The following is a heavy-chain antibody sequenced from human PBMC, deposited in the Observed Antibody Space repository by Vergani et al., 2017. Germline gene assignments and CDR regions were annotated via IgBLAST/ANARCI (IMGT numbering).Heavy chain of an antibody. CDR2: IKSDGCIT. CDR1: GFSFNGYW. D-gene: IGHD3-9*01. V-gene: IGHV3-74*03. CDR3: ARARCIETCYMSNWLDS. Sequence: HLAESGGGFFQPGGSLRLSCSASGFSFNGYWMHWVRQVPGKGLLWVSRIKSDGCITADADSVEGRFTISRDNAHNTLYLQMNSLRVEDTGVYYCARARCIETCYMSNWLDSWGQGTLVTVSS. J-gene: IGHJ5*01.